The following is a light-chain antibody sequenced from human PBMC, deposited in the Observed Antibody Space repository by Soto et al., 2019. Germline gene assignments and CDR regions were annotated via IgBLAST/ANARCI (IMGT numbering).Light chain of an antibody. CDR2: GAS. CDR3: QQYGSSPQT. V-gene: IGKV3-20*01. CDR1: QGVGST. J-gene: IGKJ1*01. Sequence: ELVLTQSPATVSVSPCERATLSFRASQGVGSTLAWYQQKPGQAPRLLIYGASSRATGIPDRFSGSGSGTDFTLTISRLEPEDFAVYYCQQYGSSPQTFGQGTKVDIK.